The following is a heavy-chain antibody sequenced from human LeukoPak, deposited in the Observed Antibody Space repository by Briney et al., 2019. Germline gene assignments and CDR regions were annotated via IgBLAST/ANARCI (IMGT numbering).Heavy chain of an antibody. CDR3: ASVVVVPAMNYYYGMDV. D-gene: IGHD2-2*01. CDR1: GGSISSSNW. V-gene: IGHV4-4*02. J-gene: IGHJ6*04. CDR2: IYHSGST. Sequence: PSETLSLTCAVSGGSISSSNWWSWVRQPPGKGLEWIGEIYHSGSTNYNPSLKSRVTISVDKSKNQFSLKLSSVTAADTAVYYCASVVVVPAMNYYYGMDVWGKGTTVTVSS.